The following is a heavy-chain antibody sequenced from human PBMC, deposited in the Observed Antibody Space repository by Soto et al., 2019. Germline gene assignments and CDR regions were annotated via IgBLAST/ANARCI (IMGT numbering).Heavy chain of an antibody. V-gene: IGHV5-10-1*01. CDR1: GYSFTSYW. CDR3: ALCPGIAENWFDP. J-gene: IGHJ5*02. D-gene: IGHD6-13*01. CDR2: IDPSDSYT. Sequence: PGESLKISCKGSGYSFTSYWISWVRQMPGKGLEWMGRIDPSDSYTNYSPSFQGHVTISADKSISTAYLQWSSLKASDTAMYYCALCPGIAENWFDPWGQGTLVTVSS.